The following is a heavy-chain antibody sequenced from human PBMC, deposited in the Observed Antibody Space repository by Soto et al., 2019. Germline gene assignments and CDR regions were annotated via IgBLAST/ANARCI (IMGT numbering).Heavy chain of an antibody. CDR3: ARGHYDFWSGYSYYFDY. V-gene: IGHV1-2*04. Sequence: ASVKVSCKASGYTFTGYYIHWVRQAPGQGLEWMGWINPNSGGTNYAQKFQGWVTMTRDTSISTAYMELSRLRSDDTAVYYCARGHYDFWSGYSYYFDYWGQGTLVTVSS. J-gene: IGHJ4*02. CDR1: GYTFTGYY. CDR2: INPNSGGT. D-gene: IGHD3-3*01.